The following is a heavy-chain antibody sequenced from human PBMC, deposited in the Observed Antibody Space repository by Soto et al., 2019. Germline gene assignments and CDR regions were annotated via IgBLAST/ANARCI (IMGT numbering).Heavy chain of an antibody. D-gene: IGHD2-2*01. Sequence: QVQLVQSGPELKKPGSSVRVSCRASGGTFNSYTITWVRQSPGQGLEWLGRIIATLDLTNSAQNFQGRVTITADKSTSTAYMELTSLRSEDTAVEYCATEIGDQTACDNWGQWTVVTVSS. V-gene: IGHV1-69*02. CDR3: ATEIGDQTACDN. CDR2: IIATLDLT. CDR1: GGTFNSYT. J-gene: IGHJ3*02.